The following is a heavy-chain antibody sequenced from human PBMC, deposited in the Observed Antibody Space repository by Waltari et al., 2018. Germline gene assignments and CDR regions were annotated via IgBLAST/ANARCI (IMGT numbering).Heavy chain of an antibody. CDR3: ARDKGVEPTTRFDY. Sequence: EVQLVESGGGLIQPGGSLRLSCAASAFSVSSNDMTWVRQAPGKGLEWREIGTSDDKPYYADSVKGRFTISRDNSKNTLYLEMSSLTAEDTAVYYCARDKGVEPTTRFDYWGQGTLVTVSS. V-gene: IGHV3-53*01. CDR1: AFSVSSND. J-gene: IGHJ4*02. CDR2: GTSDDKP. D-gene: IGHD1-26*01.